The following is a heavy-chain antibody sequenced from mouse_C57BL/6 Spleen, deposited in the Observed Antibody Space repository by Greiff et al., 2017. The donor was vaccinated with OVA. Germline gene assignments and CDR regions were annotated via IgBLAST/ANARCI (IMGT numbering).Heavy chain of an antibody. V-gene: IGHV1-9*01. CDR3: ARRADYDPVAY. CDR2: ILPGSGST. Sequence: QVQLKESGAELMKPGASVKLSCKATGYTFTGYWIEWVKQRPGHGLEWIGEILPGSGSTNYNEKFKGKATFTADTSSNTAYMQLSSLTTEDSAIYYCARRADYDPVAYWGQGTLVTVSA. D-gene: IGHD2-4*01. CDR1: GYTFTGYW. J-gene: IGHJ3*01.